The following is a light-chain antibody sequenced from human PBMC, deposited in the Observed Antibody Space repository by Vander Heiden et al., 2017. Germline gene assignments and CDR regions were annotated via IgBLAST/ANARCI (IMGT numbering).Light chain of an antibody. CDR3: AAWDDSRSGWV. CDR2: SNN. CDR1: SSHIGPTT. V-gene: IGLV1-44*01. Sequence: QSVLTQPPSASGTPGQRVTISCSGSSSHIGPTTVIWYQQFPGPPPKLLIFSNNPRHSGVPARFSVSKSGTSASLAIIGLQSGDEADYYCAAWDDSRSGWVFGGGTKLIVL. J-gene: IGLJ3*02.